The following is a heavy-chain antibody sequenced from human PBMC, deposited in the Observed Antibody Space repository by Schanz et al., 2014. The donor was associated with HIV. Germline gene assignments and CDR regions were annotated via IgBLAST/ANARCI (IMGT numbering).Heavy chain of an antibody. CDR3: AKDQGYDFWSGYYNYYGMDV. Sequence: VQLLESGGDLVQPGKSLKLSCAASGFTFSNYGMHWVRQAPGKGLEWVAVIWYDGSNKYHADSVKGRFTISRDNSKNTLYLQMNSLRADDTAVYYCAKDQGYDFWSGYYNYYGMDVWGQGTTVTVSS. D-gene: IGHD3-3*01. J-gene: IGHJ6*02. CDR2: IWYDGSNK. V-gene: IGHV3-33*06. CDR1: GFTFSNYG.